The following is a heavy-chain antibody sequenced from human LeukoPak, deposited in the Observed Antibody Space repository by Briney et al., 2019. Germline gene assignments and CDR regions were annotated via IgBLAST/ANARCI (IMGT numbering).Heavy chain of an antibody. CDR3: AREPERTYWAAGRYYFDY. CDR1: GYTFTSYG. V-gene: IGHV1-18*01. Sequence: ASVKVSCKASGYTFTSYGISWVRQAPGQGLEWMGWISAYSGNTNYAQKLRGRVTMTTDTSTSTAYMELRSLRSDDTAVYYCAREPERTYWAAGRYYFDYWGQGTLVTVSS. D-gene: IGHD6-13*01. CDR2: ISAYSGNT. J-gene: IGHJ4*02.